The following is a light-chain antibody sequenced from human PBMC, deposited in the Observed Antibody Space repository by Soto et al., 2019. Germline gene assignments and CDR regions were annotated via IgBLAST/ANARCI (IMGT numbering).Light chain of an antibody. CDR3: QQANSFPFT. J-gene: IGKJ3*01. Sequence: DIQMTQSPSSVSASIGDRVTITCRASQIIGSWLTWYQQKPGKAPTLLIYAASSLQSGVPSRFSGIGSGTDFTLTITSLQAEDSATYYCQQANSFPFTFGPGTKVDIK. V-gene: IGKV1-12*02. CDR1: QIIGSW. CDR2: AAS.